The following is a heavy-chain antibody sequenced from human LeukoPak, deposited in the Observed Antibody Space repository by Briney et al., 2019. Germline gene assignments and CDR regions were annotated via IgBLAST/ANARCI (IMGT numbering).Heavy chain of an antibody. D-gene: IGHD3-9*01. Sequence: PGGSLRLSCAASGFTFSNAWMNWVRQAPGKGLEWVSSISSSSSYIYYADSVKGRFTISRDNAKNSLYLQMNSLRAEDTAVYYCARGFLTGYYRWAEFGMDVWGQGTTVTVSS. CDR1: GFTFSNAW. CDR3: ARGFLTGYYRWAEFGMDV. V-gene: IGHV3-21*01. J-gene: IGHJ6*02. CDR2: ISSSSSYI.